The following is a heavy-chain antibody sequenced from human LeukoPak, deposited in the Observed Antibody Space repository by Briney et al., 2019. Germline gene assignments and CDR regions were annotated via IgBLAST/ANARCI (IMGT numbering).Heavy chain of an antibody. J-gene: IGHJ4*02. Sequence: PSETLSLTCAVYGGSFSGYYWSWIRQPPGKGLEWIGEINHSGSTNYNPSLKSRVTISVDTSKNQFSLKLSSVTAADTAVYYCARGGYSYGYNYWGQGTLVTVPS. D-gene: IGHD5-18*01. CDR1: GGSFSGYY. CDR2: INHSGST. CDR3: ARGGYSYGYNY. V-gene: IGHV4-34*01.